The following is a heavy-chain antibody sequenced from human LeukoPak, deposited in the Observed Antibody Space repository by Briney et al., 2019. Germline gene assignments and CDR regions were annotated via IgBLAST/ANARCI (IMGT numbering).Heavy chain of an antibody. D-gene: IGHD6-6*01. CDR3: ARDSEYSSQLRFDY. CDR2: ISAYNGNT. Sequence: ASVKVSCKASGYTFTSYGISWVRQAPGQGLEWMGWISAYNGNTNYAQKLQGRVTMTTDTSTSTAYMELRGLRSDDTAVYYCARDSEYSSQLRFDYWGQGTLVTVSS. J-gene: IGHJ4*02. CDR1: GYTFTSYG. V-gene: IGHV1-18*01.